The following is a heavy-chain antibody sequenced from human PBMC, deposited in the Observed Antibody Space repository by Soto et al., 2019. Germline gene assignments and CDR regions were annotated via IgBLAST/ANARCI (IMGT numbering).Heavy chain of an antibody. J-gene: IGHJ5*02. CDR3: ARDRGYNCNYGWFDP. CDR1: GYTFTSYG. Sequence: QVQLVQSGAEVKKPGASVKVSCKASGYTFTSYGISWVRQAPGQGLEWMGGISAYNGNTNYAQKLQGRVTMTTDTSTSTAYLELRSLRSDDTGVYYCARDRGYNCNYGWFDPWGQGTRVTVSS. V-gene: IGHV1-18*01. CDR2: ISAYNGNT. D-gene: IGHD1-7*01.